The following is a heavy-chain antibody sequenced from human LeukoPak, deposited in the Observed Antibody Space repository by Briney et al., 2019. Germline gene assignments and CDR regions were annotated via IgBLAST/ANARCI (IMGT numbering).Heavy chain of an antibody. CDR2: INSDGSST. J-gene: IGHJ4*02. CDR3: ARARGGDSSGYFREFDY. D-gene: IGHD3-22*01. CDR1: GFTFSSYW. Sequence: QAGGSLRLSCAASGFTFSSYWMHWVRQAPGKGLVWVSRINSDGSSTSYADSVKGRFTISRDNAKNTLYLQMNSLRAEDTAVYYCARARGGDSSGYFREFDYWGQGTLVTVSS. V-gene: IGHV3-74*01.